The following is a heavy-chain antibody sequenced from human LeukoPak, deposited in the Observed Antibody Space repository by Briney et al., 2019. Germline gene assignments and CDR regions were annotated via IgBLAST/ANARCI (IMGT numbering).Heavy chain of an antibody. CDR1: GGSISSSSYY. CDR3: ARDRQLVRDFDY. J-gene: IGHJ4*02. CDR2: IYYSGST. D-gene: IGHD6-6*01. V-gene: IGHV4-39*07. Sequence: SETLSLTCTVSGGSISSSSYYWGWIRQPPGKGLEWIGSIYYSGSTYYNPSLKSRVTISVDTSKNQFSLKLSSVTATDTAVYYCARDRQLVRDFDYWGQGTLVTVSS.